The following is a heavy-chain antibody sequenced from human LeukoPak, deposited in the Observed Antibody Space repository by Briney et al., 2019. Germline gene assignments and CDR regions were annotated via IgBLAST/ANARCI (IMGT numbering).Heavy chain of an antibody. CDR3: AKDLSSGWYPYYLDF. CDR2: ISGSGAAT. Sequence: GGSLRLSCAASGFTFSNYAMNWVRQAPGKGLEWVSAISGSGAATFNADSVKGRFTISRDNSKNTLYLQMNSLRAEDTAVYYCAKDLSSGWYPYYLDFWGRGTLVTVSS. CDR1: GFTFSNYA. V-gene: IGHV3-23*01. J-gene: IGHJ4*02. D-gene: IGHD6-19*01.